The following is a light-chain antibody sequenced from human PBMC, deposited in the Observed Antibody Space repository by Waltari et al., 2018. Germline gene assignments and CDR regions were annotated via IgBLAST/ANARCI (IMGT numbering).Light chain of an antibody. V-gene: IGKV1-5*03. J-gene: IGKJ3*01. CDR1: QSISSW. Sequence: DIQMTPSPSPLSASVGDRVTITCRASQSISSWLAWYQQKPGKAPKLLIYKASSLESGVPSRFSGSGSGTEFTLTISSLQPDDFATYYCQQYNSYPFTFGPGTKVDIK. CDR2: KAS. CDR3: QQYNSYPFT.